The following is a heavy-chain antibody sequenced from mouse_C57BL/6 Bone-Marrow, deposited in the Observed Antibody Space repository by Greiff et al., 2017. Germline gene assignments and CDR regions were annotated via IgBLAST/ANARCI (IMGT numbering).Heavy chain of an antibody. J-gene: IGHJ1*03. D-gene: IGHD4-1*01. CDR3: ARLGRGYFDV. V-gene: IGHV7-1*01. CDR2: SRNKANDYTT. Sequence: EVQVVESGGGLVQSGRSLRLSCATSGFTFSDFYMEWVRQAPGKGLEWIAASRNKANDYTTEYSASVKGRFIVSRDTSQSILYLQMNALRAEDTAIYYCARLGRGYFDVWGTGTTVTVSS. CDR1: GFTFSDFY.